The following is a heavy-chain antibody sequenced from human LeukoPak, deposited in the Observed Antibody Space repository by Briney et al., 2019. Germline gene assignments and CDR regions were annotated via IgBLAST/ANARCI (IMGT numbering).Heavy chain of an antibody. Sequence: GGSLRLSCAASGFTFSSYSMNWVRQAPGKGLEWVSSISSSSSYIYYADSVKGRFTISRDNAKNSLYLQMNSLRAEDTAVYYCARDRGYSYARYRSSFDYWGQGTLITVSS. CDR2: ISSSSSYI. CDR1: GFTFSSYS. CDR3: ARDRGYSYARYRSSFDY. V-gene: IGHV3-21*01. J-gene: IGHJ4*02. D-gene: IGHD5-18*01.